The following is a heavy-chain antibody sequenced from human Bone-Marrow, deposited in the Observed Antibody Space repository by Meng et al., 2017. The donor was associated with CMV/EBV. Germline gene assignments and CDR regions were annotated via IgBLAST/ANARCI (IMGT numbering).Heavy chain of an antibody. J-gene: IGHJ4*02. Sequence: GGSLRLSCAGSGFKFNTYWMSWVRQAPGKGLEWVASINEDGSEKYYVDSVKDRFTISRDNSKNTLYLQMNSLRAEDTAVYYCAKDFASKGWFGERDYWGQGTLVTVSS. V-gene: IGHV3-7*01. CDR1: GFKFNTYW. D-gene: IGHD3-10*01. CDR3: AKDFASKGWFGERDY. CDR2: INEDGSEK.